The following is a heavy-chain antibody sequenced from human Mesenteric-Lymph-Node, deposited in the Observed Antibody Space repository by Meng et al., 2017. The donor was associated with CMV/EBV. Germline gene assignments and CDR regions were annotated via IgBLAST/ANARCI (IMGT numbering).Heavy chain of an antibody. CDR2: ISSSSSYI. CDR3: ARDPPKDIVVVPAAM. V-gene: IGHV3-21*01. J-gene: IGHJ4*02. D-gene: IGHD2-2*01. Sequence: GESLKISCGASGFTFSDNYMDWVRQAPGKGLEWVSSISSSSSYIYYADSVKGRFTISRDNAKNSLYLQMNSLRAEDTAVYYCARDPPKDIVVVPAAMWGQGTMVTVSS. CDR1: GFTFSDNY.